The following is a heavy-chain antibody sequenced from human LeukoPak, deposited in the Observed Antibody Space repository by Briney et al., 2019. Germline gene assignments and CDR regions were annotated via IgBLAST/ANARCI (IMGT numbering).Heavy chain of an antibody. CDR2: ISGSGGST. CDR1: GFTFSSYA. D-gene: IGHD3-3*01. Sequence: GGSLRLSCAASGFTFSSYAMRWVRQAPGKGLEWVSAISGSGGSTYYADSVKGRFTISRDNSKNTLYLQMNSLRAGDTAVYYCAKEGSIFGVVIIRADYWGQGTLVTVSS. V-gene: IGHV3-23*01. CDR3: AKEGSIFGVVIIRADY. J-gene: IGHJ4*02.